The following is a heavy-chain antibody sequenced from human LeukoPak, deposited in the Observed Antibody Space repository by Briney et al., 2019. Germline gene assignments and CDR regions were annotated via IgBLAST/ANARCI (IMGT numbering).Heavy chain of an antibody. J-gene: IGHJ6*02. CDR2: INGRGGST. D-gene: IGHD3-10*01. V-gene: IGHV3-23*01. CDR1: GFIFSNYA. CDR3: AKGPPYGGMDV. Sequence: GGSLRLSCAASGFIFSNYAMSWVRQAPGKGLEWVSSINGRGGSTYYADSVKGRFTISRDNSKNTLYLQMNSLGAEDTAEYFCAKGPPYGGMDVWGQGNTVTVSS.